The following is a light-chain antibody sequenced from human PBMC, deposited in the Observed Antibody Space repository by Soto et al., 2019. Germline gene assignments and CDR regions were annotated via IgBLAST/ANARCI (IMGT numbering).Light chain of an antibody. J-gene: IGLJ3*02. CDR1: SSDVGGYHY. CDR3: CSYAGGYTWV. V-gene: IGLV2-11*01. CDR2: DVS. Sequence: QSALTQPRSVSGSPGQSVTISCTGTSSDVGGYHYVSWYQQHPGKAPKLMIYDVSKRPSGVPDRFSGSKSGNTASLTSSGLQAEDEADYYCCSYAGGYTWVFGGGAKVTVL.